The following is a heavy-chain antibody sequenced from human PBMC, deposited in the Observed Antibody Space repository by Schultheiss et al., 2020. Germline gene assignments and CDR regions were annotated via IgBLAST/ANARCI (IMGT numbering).Heavy chain of an antibody. J-gene: IGHJ4*02. Sequence: GGSLRLSCAASGFTFSSYGMHWVRQAPGKGLEWVAVIWYDGSNKYYADSVKGRFTISRDNSKNTLYLQMNSLGAEDTAVYYCAREGFGELLFDYWGQGTLVTVSS. CDR1: GFTFSSYG. D-gene: IGHD3-10*01. CDR3: AREGFGELLFDY. V-gene: IGHV3-33*01. CDR2: IWYDGSNK.